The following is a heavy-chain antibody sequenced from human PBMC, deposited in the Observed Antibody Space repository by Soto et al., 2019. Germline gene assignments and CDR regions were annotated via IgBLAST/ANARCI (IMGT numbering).Heavy chain of an antibody. Sequence: EVQLVESGGGLVQPGGSLRLSCVASGLTFSSYSMNWVRQAPGKGLEWVSYISTNSRTIHYADSVKGRFTISRDNAKNSLYLQMNSLRDEDTAVSYCARDFAWAFYYWGQGTLLTVSP. D-gene: IGHD1-26*01. CDR2: ISTNSRTI. CDR1: GLTFSSYS. CDR3: ARDFAWAFYY. J-gene: IGHJ4*02. V-gene: IGHV3-48*02.